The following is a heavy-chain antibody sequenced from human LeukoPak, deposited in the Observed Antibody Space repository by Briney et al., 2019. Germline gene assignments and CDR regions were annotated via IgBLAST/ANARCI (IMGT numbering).Heavy chain of an antibody. CDR1: GFTFRGYW. CDR2: IKEDGREK. V-gene: IGHV3-7*01. Sequence: GGSLRLSCADSGFTFRGYWMKWVRQAPGQGLEWVASIKEDGREKFYVDSVKGRFTISRDDAKNSLYLQVDSLRVEDTAVYYCARDDGDLWGQGTLVTVSS. CDR3: ARDDGDL. J-gene: IGHJ4*02.